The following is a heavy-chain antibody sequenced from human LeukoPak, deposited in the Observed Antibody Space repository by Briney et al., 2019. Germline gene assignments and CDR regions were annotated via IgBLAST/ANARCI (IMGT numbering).Heavy chain of an antibody. CDR2: ISYDGSNK. V-gene: IGHV3-30*18. D-gene: IGHD2-2*01. CDR3: AKVQRYQLLRGYFDY. Sequence: GGSLRLSCAPSGFTFSSYGMHWVRQAPGKGLEWVAVISYDGSNKYYADSVKGRFTISRDNSKNTLYLQMNSLRAEDTAVYYCAKVQRYQLLRGYFDYWGQGTLVTVSS. CDR1: GFTFSSYG. J-gene: IGHJ4*02.